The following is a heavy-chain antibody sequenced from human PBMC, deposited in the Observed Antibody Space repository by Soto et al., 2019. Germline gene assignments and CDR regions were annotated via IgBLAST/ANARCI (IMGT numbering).Heavy chain of an antibody. D-gene: IGHD2-2*02. J-gene: IGHJ6*02. CDR1: GYTFTSYG. CDR2: ISAYNGNT. Sequence: ASVKVSCKASGYTFTSYGISWVRQAPGQGLEWMGWISAYNGNTNYAQKLQGRVTMTTDTSTSTAYMELRSLRSDDTAVYYCASTIIGCSSTSCYTAYYYGMDVWGQGTTVTVSS. V-gene: IGHV1-18*01. CDR3: ASTIIGCSSTSCYTAYYYGMDV.